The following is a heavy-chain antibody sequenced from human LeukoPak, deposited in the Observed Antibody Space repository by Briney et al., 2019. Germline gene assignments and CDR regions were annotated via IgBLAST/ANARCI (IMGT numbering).Heavy chain of an antibody. Sequence: GRSLRLSCAASGFTLSGYGMHWVRQAPGKGLEWVAVISYDGINKYYADSVKGRFTISRDISKNTLYLQMNSLRAEDTAVYYCAKDSGSAEAFDYWGQGTLVTVSS. CDR2: ISYDGINK. CDR1: GFTLSGYG. D-gene: IGHD1-14*01. CDR3: AKDSGSAEAFDY. V-gene: IGHV3-30*18. J-gene: IGHJ4*02.